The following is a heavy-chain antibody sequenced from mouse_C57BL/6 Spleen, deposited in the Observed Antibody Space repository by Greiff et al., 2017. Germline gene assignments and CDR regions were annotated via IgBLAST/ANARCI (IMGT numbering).Heavy chain of an antibody. CDR1: GFTFSSYG. CDR2: ISSGGSYT. D-gene: IGHD1-1*01. J-gene: IGHJ2*01. CDR3: ARHWVTTVVAVHFGY. Sequence: EVKLVESGGDLVKPGGSLKLSCAASGFTFSSYGMSWVRQTPGKRLEWVATISSGGSYTYYADSVKGRFTIPRDNAKNTLYLQMSSLKSEDTAMYYCARHWVTTVVAVHFGYWGQGTTLTVAS. V-gene: IGHV5-6*01.